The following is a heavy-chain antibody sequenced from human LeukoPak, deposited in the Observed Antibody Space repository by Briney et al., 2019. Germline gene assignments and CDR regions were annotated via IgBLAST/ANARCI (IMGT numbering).Heavy chain of an antibody. CDR1: GFTFNSYA. J-gene: IGHJ4*02. D-gene: IGHD1-14*01. CDR2: VREDGNEK. Sequence: GGSLRLSCAASGFTFNSYAMRWVRQAPGKRPEWVATVREDGNEKYYADSVKGRFTISRDNAENSLYLQMNSLRAEDTAMYYCARARYKYNDYWGQGTLVTVSS. CDR3: ARARYKYNDY. V-gene: IGHV3-7*05.